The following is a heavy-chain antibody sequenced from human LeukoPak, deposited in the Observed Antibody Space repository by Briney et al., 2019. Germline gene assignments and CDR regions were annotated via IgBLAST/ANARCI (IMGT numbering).Heavy chain of an antibody. V-gene: IGHV1-69*13. J-gene: IGHJ4*02. CDR1: GGTFSSYA. Sequence: SVKVSCKASGGTFSSYAISWVRQAPGQGLEWMGRIFPIFATANYAQKFQGRVTITADESTSTAYMELSSLRPEDTAVYYCARESGSYEAYFDYWGQGTLVTVSS. CDR2: IFPIFATA. D-gene: IGHD1-26*01. CDR3: ARESGSYEAYFDY.